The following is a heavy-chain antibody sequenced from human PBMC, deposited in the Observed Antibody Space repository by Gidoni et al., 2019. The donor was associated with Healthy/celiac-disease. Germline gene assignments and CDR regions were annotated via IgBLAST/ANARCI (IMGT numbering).Heavy chain of an antibody. D-gene: IGHD6-13*01. CDR2: ISYDGSNK. Sequence: QVQLVESGGGVVQPGRSLRLSCAASGFTFSSYAMHWVRQAPGKGLEWVAVISYDGSNKYYADSVKGRFTISRDNSKNTLYLQMNSLRAEDTAVYYCARDRSSWYIGRGYFDYWGQGTLVTVSS. V-gene: IGHV3-30*01. J-gene: IGHJ4*02. CDR1: GFTFSSYA. CDR3: ARDRSSWYIGRGYFDY.